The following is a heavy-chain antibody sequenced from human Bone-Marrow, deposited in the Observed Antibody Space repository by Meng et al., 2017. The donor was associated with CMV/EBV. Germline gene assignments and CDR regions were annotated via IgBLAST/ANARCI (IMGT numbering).Heavy chain of an antibody. CDR1: GFTFSSYA. J-gene: IGHJ5*02. CDR3: ARERGGGP. CDR2: ISYDGSNK. Sequence: GESLKISCAASGFTFSSYAMHWVRQAPGKGLEWVAVISYDGSNKYYADSVKGRFTISRDNAKNSLYLQMNSLRAEDTAVYYCARERGGGPWGQGTLVTVSS. D-gene: IGHD5-12*01. V-gene: IGHV3-30*04.